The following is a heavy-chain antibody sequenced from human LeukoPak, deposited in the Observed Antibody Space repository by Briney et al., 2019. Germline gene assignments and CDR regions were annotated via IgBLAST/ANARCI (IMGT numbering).Heavy chain of an antibody. CDR1: GGSISSNKW. D-gene: IGHD4-23*01. CDR2: VFHSGNT. V-gene: IGHV4-4*02. J-gene: IGHJ4*02. Sequence: PSETLSLTCAVSGGSISSNKWWNWVRQSPGEGLEWIGEVFHSGNTNYNPSLKSRVTISVDKSKSQFSLWLNSVTAADTAIYYCARSEYGGNSVFFDYWGQGILVTVSS. CDR3: ARSEYGGNSVFFDY.